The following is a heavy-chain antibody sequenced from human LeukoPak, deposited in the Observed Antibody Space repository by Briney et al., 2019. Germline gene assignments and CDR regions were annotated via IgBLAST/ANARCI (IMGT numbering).Heavy chain of an antibody. J-gene: IGHJ4*02. Sequence: GGSLRLSCAGSGFTFSSYAMSWVRQAPGKGLEWVSAISGSGGSTYYADSVKGRFTISRDNSKNTLYLHKNSLRAEDTAVYYCAKHRSGYCSGGSCYPFDYWGQGTLVTVSS. V-gene: IGHV3-23*01. CDR1: GFTFSSYA. CDR2: ISGSGGST. D-gene: IGHD2-15*01. CDR3: AKHRSGYCSGGSCYPFDY.